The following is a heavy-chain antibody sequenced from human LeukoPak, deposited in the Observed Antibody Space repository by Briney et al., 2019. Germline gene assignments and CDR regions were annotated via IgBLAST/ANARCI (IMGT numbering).Heavy chain of an antibody. CDR1: GFTFSSYW. D-gene: IGHD3-3*01. V-gene: IGHV3-7*01. CDR3: ATVRGGGVDDFWSRDYGNYFDY. Sequence: GGSLRLSCAASGFTFSSYWMSWVRQAPGKGLEWVANIKQDGSEKYYVDSVKGRFTISRDNAKNSLYLQMNSLRAEDTAVYYCATVRGGGVDDFWSRDYGNYFDYWGQGTLVTVSS. CDR2: IKQDGSEK. J-gene: IGHJ4*02.